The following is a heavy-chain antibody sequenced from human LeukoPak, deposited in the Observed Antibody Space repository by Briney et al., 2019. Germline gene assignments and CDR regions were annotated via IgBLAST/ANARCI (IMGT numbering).Heavy chain of an antibody. CDR1: GGTFSSYA. J-gene: IGHJ4*02. Sequence: GASVKVSCKASGGTFSSYAISWVRQAPGQGLEWMGGIIPIFGTANYAQKFQGRVTITADESTSTAYMELSSLRSEDTAVYYCARDRGLTDYGDYRAYFDYWGQGTLVTVSS. D-gene: IGHD4-17*01. CDR2: IIPIFGTA. CDR3: ARDRGLTDYGDYRAYFDY. V-gene: IGHV1-69*01.